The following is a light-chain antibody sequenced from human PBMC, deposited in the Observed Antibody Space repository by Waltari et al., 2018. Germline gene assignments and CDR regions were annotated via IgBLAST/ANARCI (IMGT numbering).Light chain of an antibody. CDR1: KSLLYIADKKNY. J-gene: IGKJ4*01. CDR2: WAS. CDR3: QQYFDSPLT. V-gene: IGKV4-1*01. Sequence: DIVMTQSTDSLAVSLGVRATINCKSSKSLLYIADKKNYVAWYQEKPGQPPKLLIYWASSRESGVPDRFSGSGSVTDFSLTISSLQAEDVAVYYCQQYFDSPLTFGGGTKVEIK.